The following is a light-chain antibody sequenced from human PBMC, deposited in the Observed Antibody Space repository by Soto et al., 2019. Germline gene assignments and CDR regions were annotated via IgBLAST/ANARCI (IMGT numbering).Light chain of an antibody. CDR2: WAS. CDR1: QSVLYSSNNKSY. CDR3: KQYYSTPLT. Sequence: DIVMTQSPDSLAVSLGERATINCKSSQSVLYSSNNKSYLAWYQQKPGQPPKLLIYWASTRESGVHDRFSGSGSGTDFTLTIRSLQAEDVAVYYCKQYYSTPLTFGGGTKVDIK. V-gene: IGKV4-1*01. J-gene: IGKJ4*01.